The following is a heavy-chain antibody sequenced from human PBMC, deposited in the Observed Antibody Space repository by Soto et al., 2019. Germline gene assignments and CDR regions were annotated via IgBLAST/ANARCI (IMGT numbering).Heavy chain of an antibody. J-gene: IGHJ5*02. V-gene: IGHV1-18*01. Sequence: ASVKVSCKASGYTFTSYGISWVRQAPGQGLEWMGWISAYNGNTNYAQKLQGRVTMTTDTSTSTAYMELRSLRSDDTAVYYCARDQRYYYGSGLSPPGWYAPWGRGTLVPVSS. CDR3: ARDQRYYYGSGLSPPGWYAP. CDR2: ISAYNGNT. CDR1: GYTFTSYG. D-gene: IGHD3-10*01.